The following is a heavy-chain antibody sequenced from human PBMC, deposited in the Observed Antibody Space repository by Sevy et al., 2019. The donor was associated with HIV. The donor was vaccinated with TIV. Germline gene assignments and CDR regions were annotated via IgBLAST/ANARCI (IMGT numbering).Heavy chain of an antibody. V-gene: IGHV4-39*01. CDR3: AGHPAYYYGSSGYCGGEFDY. J-gene: IGHJ4*02. CDR2: IYYSGST. CDR1: GGSISSSSFY. Sequence: SETLSLTCTVSGGSISSSSFYWGWIRQPPGKGLEWIGSIYYSGSTYYNPSLKSRVTISVDTSKNQFSLKLSSVTAADTAVYYCAGHPAYYYGSSGYCGGEFDYWGQGTLVTVSS. D-gene: IGHD3-22*01.